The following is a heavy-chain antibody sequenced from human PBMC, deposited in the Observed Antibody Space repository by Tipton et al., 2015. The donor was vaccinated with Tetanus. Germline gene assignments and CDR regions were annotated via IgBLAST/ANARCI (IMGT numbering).Heavy chain of an antibody. V-gene: IGHV4-59*01. J-gene: IGHJ3*02. CDR2: THHSGNT. CDR1: GASISSYY. D-gene: IGHD3-10*01. CDR3: ARWGDTSGRTNLYAFDI. Sequence: TLSLTCSVSGASISSYYWNWIRPVPGQGLEWIGYTHHSGNTNYNPSLSGRVTTSVDTSKNQFSLKMSSVTAADTAVYYCARWGDTSGRTNLYAFDIWGQGTMVSVSS.